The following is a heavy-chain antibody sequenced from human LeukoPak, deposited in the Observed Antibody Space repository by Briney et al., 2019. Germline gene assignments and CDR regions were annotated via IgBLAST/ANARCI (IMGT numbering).Heavy chain of an antibody. J-gene: IGHJ4*02. D-gene: IGHD1-26*01. V-gene: IGHV5-51*01. CDR1: GYRFTSFW. Sequence: GESLQISCKGSGYRFTSFWIGWVRQMPGKGLEWMGTIYPGDSDTRHSPSFQGQVTISADKSISTAYLQWSSLKASDTAMYYCARQWEPGVRFDYWGQGTLVTVSS. CDR3: ARQWEPGVRFDY. CDR2: IYPGDSDT.